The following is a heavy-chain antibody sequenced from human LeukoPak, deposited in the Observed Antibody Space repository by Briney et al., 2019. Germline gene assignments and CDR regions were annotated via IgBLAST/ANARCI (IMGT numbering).Heavy chain of an antibody. Sequence: PEASVKVSCTASGYIFTGYYMHWVRQAPGQGLEWMGWINPNSGGTNYAQKFQGRVTMTRDTSISTAYMELSRLRSDDTAVYYCARDTSGWGPNFGPVQHDYWGQGTLVTVSS. J-gene: IGHJ4*02. CDR1: GYIFTGYY. CDR3: ARDTSGWGPNFGPVQHDY. V-gene: IGHV1-2*02. D-gene: IGHD6-19*01. CDR2: INPNSGGT.